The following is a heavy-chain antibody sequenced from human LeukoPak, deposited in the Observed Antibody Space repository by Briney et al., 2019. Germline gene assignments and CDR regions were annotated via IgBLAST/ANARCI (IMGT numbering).Heavy chain of an antibody. Sequence: ASVKVSCKASGYTFTSYGISWVRQAPGQGLEWMGWISAYNGNTNYAQKLQGRDTMTTDTSTSTAYMELRSLRSDDTAVYYCARVKISEIAVADFLYWGQGTLVTVSS. D-gene: IGHD6-19*01. CDR3: ARVKISEIAVADFLY. J-gene: IGHJ4*02. V-gene: IGHV1-18*01. CDR1: GYTFTSYG. CDR2: ISAYNGNT.